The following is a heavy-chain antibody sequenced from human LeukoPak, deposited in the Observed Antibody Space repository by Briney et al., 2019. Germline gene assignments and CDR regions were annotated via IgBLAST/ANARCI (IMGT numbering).Heavy chain of an antibody. CDR2: ISYDGSNK. J-gene: IGHJ3*02. D-gene: IGHD3-9*01. Sequence: PGGSLRLSCAASGFTFSSYAMHWVRQAPGKGLEWVAVISYDGSNKYYADSVKGRFTISRDNSKNTLYLQMNSLRAEDTAVYYCARRILTGYGRRSDAFDIWGQGTMVTVSS. CDR3: ARRILTGYGRRSDAFDI. V-gene: IGHV3-30-3*01. CDR1: GFTFSSYA.